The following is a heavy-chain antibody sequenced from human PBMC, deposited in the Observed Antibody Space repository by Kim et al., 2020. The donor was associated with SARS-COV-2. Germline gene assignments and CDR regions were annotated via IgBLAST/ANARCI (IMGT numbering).Heavy chain of an antibody. D-gene: IGHD2-21*01. J-gene: IGHJ6*02. CDR3: ATAVIPPKHYYYYGMDV. V-gene: IGHV1-24*01. Sequence: ASVKVSCKVSGYTLTELSMHWVRQAPGKGLVWMGGFDPEDGETIYAQKFQGRVTMTEDTSTDTAYMELSSLRSEDTAVYYCATAVIPPKHYYYYGMDVWGQGTTVTVSS. CDR1: GYTLTELS. CDR2: FDPEDGET.